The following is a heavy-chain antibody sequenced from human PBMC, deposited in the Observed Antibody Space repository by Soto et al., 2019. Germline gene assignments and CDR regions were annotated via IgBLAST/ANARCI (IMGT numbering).Heavy chain of an antibody. CDR3: ARSGLALPYSASHWFDP. V-gene: IGHV3-21*01. D-gene: IGHD3-22*01. CDR2: ISDSGHYI. Sequence: PGGPLRLCCAASGFTFGTLAMNWVRQGTGTGLEWLSSISDSGHYIYYADSVKGRFTISRDNAKNSLFLQMNSLRGEDTDVYYCARSGLALPYSASHWFDPWGHGTLVTVSS. J-gene: IGHJ5*02. CDR1: GFTFGTLA.